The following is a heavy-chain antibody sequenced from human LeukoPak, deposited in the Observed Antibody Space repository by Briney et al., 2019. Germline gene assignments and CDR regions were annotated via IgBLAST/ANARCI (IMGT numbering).Heavy chain of an antibody. J-gene: IGHJ4*02. V-gene: IGHV1-18*01. CDR3: ARDYDFWSGSGFRPISHFDY. D-gene: IGHD3-3*01. CDR1: GYTFTSYG. Sequence: GASVKVSCKASGYTFTSYGISWVRQAPGQGLEWMGWISAYNGNTNYAQKLQGRVTMTTDTSTSTAYMELRSLRSDDTAVYYCARDYDFWSGSGFRPISHFDYWGQGTLVTVSS. CDR2: ISAYNGNT.